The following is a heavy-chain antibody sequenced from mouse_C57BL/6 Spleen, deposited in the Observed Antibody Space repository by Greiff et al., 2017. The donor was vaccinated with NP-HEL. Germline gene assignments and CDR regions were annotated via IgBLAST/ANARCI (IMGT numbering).Heavy chain of an antibody. CDR1: GYSFTGYY. CDR3: ARAKAWFAY. V-gene: IGHV1-43*01. Sequence: VQLQQSGPELVKPGASVKISCKASGYSFTGYYMHWVKQSSEKSLEWIGEINPSTGGTSYNQKFKGKATLTVDKSSSTAYLQLKSLTSEVSAVYYCARAKAWFAYWGQGTLVTVSA. J-gene: IGHJ3*01. CDR2: INPSTGGT.